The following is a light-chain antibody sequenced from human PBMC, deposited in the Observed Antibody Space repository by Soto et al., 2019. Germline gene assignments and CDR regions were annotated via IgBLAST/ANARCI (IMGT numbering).Light chain of an antibody. Sequence: DIQMTQPPSFLSASVGDRVTITCRASKRIENFLNWYQQKPGKAPKLLIYGPSSLQSGVPSRFSGSGSGTDFTLTITSLQPEDSATYHCQQRYKTSLSSFGQGTKVDIK. CDR2: GPS. CDR1: KRIENF. CDR3: QQRYKTSLSS. V-gene: IGKV1-39*01. J-gene: IGKJ2*01.